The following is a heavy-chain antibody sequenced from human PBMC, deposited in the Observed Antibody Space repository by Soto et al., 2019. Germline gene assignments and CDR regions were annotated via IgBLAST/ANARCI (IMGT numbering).Heavy chain of an antibody. V-gene: IGHV3-23*01. CDR2: ISGIGGST. CDR1: GFTFSNYA. CDR3: AKGSAYGNSPLDY. Sequence: EVQLLESGGGLVQPGGSLRLSCAASGFTFSNYAMNWVRQGPGKGLEWVSTISGIGGSTYYADSVKGRVTISRDNAKNTLYLLMNSMRAEDTAIYYCAKGSAYGNSPLDYWVQGTLVTVSS. D-gene: IGHD2-21*01. J-gene: IGHJ4*02.